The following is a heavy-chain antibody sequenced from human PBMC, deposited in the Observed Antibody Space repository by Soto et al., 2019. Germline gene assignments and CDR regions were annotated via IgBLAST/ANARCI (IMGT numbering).Heavy chain of an antibody. J-gene: IGHJ4*02. Sequence: QVQLVQSGAEVKKPGSSVKVSCKASVGTFSSYTISWVRQAPGQGLEWMGRIIPILGIANYAQKVQGRVTITAEKSTSTAYMELSSLRSEDTAVYYCARDPSGYDLPAYWGQGTLVTVSS. CDR1: VGTFSSYT. CDR2: IIPILGIA. CDR3: ARDPSGYDLPAY. D-gene: IGHD5-12*01. V-gene: IGHV1-69*08.